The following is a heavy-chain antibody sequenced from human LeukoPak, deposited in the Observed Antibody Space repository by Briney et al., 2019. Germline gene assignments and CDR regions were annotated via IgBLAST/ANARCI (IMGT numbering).Heavy chain of an antibody. CDR1: GSIFTSYW. Sequence: GASLQISGKGSGSIFTSYWISWGRQLPGKGLEWMGRIDPSDSYTNYSPSFQGHVTISADKSISTAYLQWSSLKASDTAMYYCARRTEGGSEDYWGQGTLVTVSS. CDR3: ARRTEGGSEDY. CDR2: IDPSDSYT. D-gene: IGHD3-10*01. V-gene: IGHV5-10-1*01. J-gene: IGHJ4*02.